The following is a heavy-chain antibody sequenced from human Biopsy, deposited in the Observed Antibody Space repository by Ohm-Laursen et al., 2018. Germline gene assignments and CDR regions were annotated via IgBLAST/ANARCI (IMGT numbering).Heavy chain of an antibody. CDR3: ARDALGGGSYRFFY. Sequence: ASVKVSCKASGGTFTNYAISWVPQAPGQGLEWMGGIIPIFGTANYAQKFQGRVTITADESTSTAYMELSSLRSDDTAVYYCARDALGGGSYRFFYWGQGSLVTVSS. CDR1: GGTFTNYA. V-gene: IGHV1-69*13. D-gene: IGHD1-26*01. CDR2: IIPIFGTA. J-gene: IGHJ4*02.